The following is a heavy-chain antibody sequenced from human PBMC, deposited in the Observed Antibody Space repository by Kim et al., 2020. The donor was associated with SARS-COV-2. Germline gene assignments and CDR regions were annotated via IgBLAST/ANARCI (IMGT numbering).Heavy chain of an antibody. Sequence: GGSLRLSCAASGFTFSTFDMHWVRQGAGQGLEWVSAIDTGGGTYYSASLKGRFAISRENAKNSLYLEMSSLGAGDTAVYYCARETNYYDRRGHYYGGLDIWGQGTLVTVSS. CDR2: IDTGGGT. CDR1: GFTFSTFD. V-gene: IGHV3-13*01. CDR3: ARETNYYDRRGHYYGGLDI. J-gene: IGHJ3*02. D-gene: IGHD3-22*01.